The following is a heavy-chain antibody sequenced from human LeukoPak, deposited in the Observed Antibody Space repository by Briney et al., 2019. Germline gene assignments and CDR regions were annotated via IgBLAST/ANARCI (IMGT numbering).Heavy chain of an antibody. CDR1: GGSISSYY. V-gene: IGHV4-59*08. CDR3: ARGNYDFWSGYISYYFDY. CDR2: IYYSGST. J-gene: IGHJ4*02. Sequence: SETLSLTCTVSGGSISSYYWSWIRQPPGKGLEWIGYIYYSGSTNYNPSLKSRVTISVDTSKNQFSLKLSSVTAADTAVYYCARGNYDFWSGYISYYFDYCGQGTLVTVSS. D-gene: IGHD3-3*01.